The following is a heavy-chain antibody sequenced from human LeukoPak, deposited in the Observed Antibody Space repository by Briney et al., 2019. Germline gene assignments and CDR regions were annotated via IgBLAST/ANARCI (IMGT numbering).Heavy chain of an antibody. V-gene: IGHV1-46*01. D-gene: IGHD2-2*01. J-gene: IGHJ3*02. CDR3: ARGRGVVVPAAPTGDPFDI. Sequence: ASVKVSCKASGYTFTSYYMHWVRQAPGQGLEWMGIINPSGGSTSYAQKFQGRVTMTRDTSTSTVYMELSSLTSEDTAVYYCARGRGVVVPAAPTGDPFDIWGLGTMVTVSS. CDR1: GYTFTSYY. CDR2: INPSGGST.